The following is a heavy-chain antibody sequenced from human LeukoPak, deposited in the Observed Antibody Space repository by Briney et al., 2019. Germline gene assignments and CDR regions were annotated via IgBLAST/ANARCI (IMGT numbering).Heavy chain of an antibody. CDR2: IYSGGTT. CDR3: ARKSDSLLVREGDC. J-gene: IGHJ4*02. Sequence: GGSLRLSCAASGFTVNRNYMIWVRQAPGKGLECVSVIYSGGTTWYTDSVKGRFTISRDTNTLYLQMNSLRAEDTAVYYCARKSDSLLVREGDCWGQGTLVTVSS. V-gene: IGHV3-66*01. D-gene: IGHD3-10*01. CDR1: GFTVNRNY.